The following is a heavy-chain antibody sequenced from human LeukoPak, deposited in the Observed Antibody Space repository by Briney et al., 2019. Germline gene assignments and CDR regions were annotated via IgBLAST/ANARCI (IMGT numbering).Heavy chain of an antibody. CDR3: ARRTYPNDAFDI. J-gene: IGHJ3*02. CDR2: ISGSGSDI. D-gene: IGHD1-7*01. CDR1: GFTFSDYY. V-gene: IGHV3-11*04. Sequence: PGGSLRLSCAASGFTFSDYYTSWIRQAPGKGLEWVSSISGSGSDIYYPDSMKGRFTISRDNAKNSLYLQMTSLRAEDTAVYYCARRTYPNDAFDIWGQGTMVSVSS.